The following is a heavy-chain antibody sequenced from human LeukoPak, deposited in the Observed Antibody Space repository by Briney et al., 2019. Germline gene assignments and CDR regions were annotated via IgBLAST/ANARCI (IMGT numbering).Heavy chain of an antibody. CDR2: MSLNSGNT. Sequence: ASVKVSCKASGYTFTSYDINWVRQATGQGLEWMGWMSLNSGNTGYAQKFQGRVTMTRNTSISTAYMELSSLRSEDTAVYYCARAVSSTGFDYWGQGTLVTVSS. J-gene: IGHJ4*02. CDR3: ARAVSSTGFDY. V-gene: IGHV1-8*01. CDR1: GYTFTSYD.